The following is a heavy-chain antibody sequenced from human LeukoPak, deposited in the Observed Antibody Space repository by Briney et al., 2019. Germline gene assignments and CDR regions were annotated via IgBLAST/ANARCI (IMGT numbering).Heavy chain of an antibody. D-gene: IGHD1-26*01. CDR2: IYYSGSA. Sequence: SQTLSLTCTFSVGSISSGDHYGRWSRQPPGKVLERIEYIYYSGSAYYNPSLKSRSTQSVDTSHNQFSLTLTAVTPHDTVVYYCARGGSDYDYWGQGTLVTVSS. V-gene: IGHV4-30-4*01. CDR3: ARGGSDYDY. J-gene: IGHJ4*02. CDR1: VGSISSGDHY.